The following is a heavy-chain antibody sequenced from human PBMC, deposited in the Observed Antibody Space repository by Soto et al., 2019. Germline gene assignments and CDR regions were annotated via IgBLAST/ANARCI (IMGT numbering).Heavy chain of an antibody. J-gene: IGHJ5*02. Sequence: SETLSLTCTVSGGSNSSGGYYWSWIRQHPGKGLEWIGYIYYSGSTYYNPSLKSRVTISVDTSKNQFSLKLSSVTAADTAVYYCARESRGHYDFWSGYPSNWFDPWGQGALVTVSS. CDR2: IYYSGST. CDR1: GGSNSSGGYY. CDR3: ARESRGHYDFWSGYPSNWFDP. D-gene: IGHD3-3*01. V-gene: IGHV4-31*03.